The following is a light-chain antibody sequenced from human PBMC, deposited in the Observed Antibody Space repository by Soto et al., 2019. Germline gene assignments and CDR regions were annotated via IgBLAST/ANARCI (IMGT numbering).Light chain of an antibody. V-gene: IGKV3-11*01. J-gene: IGKJ1*01. CDR3: QQRSNWPWT. CDR2: DAS. Sequence: EIVLTQSPATLSLSPGERATLSCRARQSVTNYLAWYQQKPGQAPRLLIYDASNRATGIPGRFSGSGSGTDFTLTISSLEPEDFAVYYCQQRSNWPWTFGQGTKVEIQ. CDR1: QSVTNY.